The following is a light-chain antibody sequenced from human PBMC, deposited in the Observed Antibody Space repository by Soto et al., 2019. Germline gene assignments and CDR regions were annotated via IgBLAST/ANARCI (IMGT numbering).Light chain of an antibody. CDR3: QQRSTWPWT. V-gene: IGKV3-11*01. CDR2: DSS. CDR1: QSVSIY. J-gene: IGKJ1*01. Sequence: IVLTQSPATLSLSPGERATLSCRASQSVSIYLAWYQQKPGQAPRLLIYDSSNRANGIPARFSGSGSWTDLTLTISSLEPEDSAVYYCQQRSTWPWTVGQGTKVEIK.